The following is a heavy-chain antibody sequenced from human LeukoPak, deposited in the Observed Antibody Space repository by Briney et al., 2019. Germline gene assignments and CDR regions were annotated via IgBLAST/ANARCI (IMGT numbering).Heavy chain of an antibody. Sequence: ASVKVSCKASGYTFTGYYMHWVRQAPGQGLEWMGWINPNSGGTNYAQKFQGRVTMTRDTSISTAYMELSRLRSDDTAVYYCASSGRPFEYSSSFDPWGQGTLVTVPS. J-gene: IGHJ5*02. CDR1: GYTFTGYY. D-gene: IGHD6-6*01. CDR2: INPNSGGT. CDR3: ASSGRPFEYSSSFDP. V-gene: IGHV1-2*02.